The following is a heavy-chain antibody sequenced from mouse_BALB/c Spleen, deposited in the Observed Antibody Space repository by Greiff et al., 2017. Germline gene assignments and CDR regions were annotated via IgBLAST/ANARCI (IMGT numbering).Heavy chain of an antibody. V-gene: IGHV1-80*01. CDR1: GYAFRSYW. CDR2: IYPGDGDT. Sequence: QVQLQQSGAELVRPWSSVKISCQASGYAFRSYWMNWVKQKPGKGLEVIGQIYPGDGDTNYNGKFKGKATLTADKSSSTAYMQLSSLTSEDSAVYFCARGYDNAMDYWGQGTSVTVSS. J-gene: IGHJ4*01. CDR3: ARGYDNAMDY. D-gene: IGHD2-14*01.